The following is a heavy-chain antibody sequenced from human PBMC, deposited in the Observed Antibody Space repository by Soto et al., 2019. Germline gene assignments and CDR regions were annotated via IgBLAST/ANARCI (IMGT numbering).Heavy chain of an antibody. CDR1: GFTFSDHY. V-gene: IGHV3-11*06. J-gene: IGHJ6*02. Sequence: GGSLSLSCAAAGFTFSDHYMSWIRQAPGKGLEWVSYITPTNTDTDYADSVKGRFTISRDNARNSLYLQMNSLRAEDTAVYYCTRGHHSMDVWGQGTAVTSP. CDR2: ITPTNTDT. CDR3: TRGHHSMDV.